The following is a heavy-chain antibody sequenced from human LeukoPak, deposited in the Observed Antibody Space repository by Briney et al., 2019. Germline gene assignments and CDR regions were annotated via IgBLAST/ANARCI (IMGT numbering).Heavy chain of an antibody. Sequence: PSQTLSLTCTVSGGSISSGGYSWSWIRQPPGKGLEWIGYIYHSGSTYYNPSLKSRVTISVDRSKNQFSLKLSSVTAADTAVYYCARSYDSSGYYRRYFDYWGQGTLVTVSS. J-gene: IGHJ4*02. CDR3: ARSYDSSGYYRRYFDY. D-gene: IGHD3-22*01. V-gene: IGHV4-30-2*01. CDR2: IYHSGST. CDR1: GGSISSGGYS.